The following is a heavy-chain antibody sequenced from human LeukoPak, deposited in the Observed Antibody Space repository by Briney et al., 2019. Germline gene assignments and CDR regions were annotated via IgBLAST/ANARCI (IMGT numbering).Heavy chain of an antibody. V-gene: IGHV1-2*02. D-gene: IGHD3-16*01. J-gene: IGHJ4*02. CDR2: INPNSGDT. Sequence: ASVKVSCKASGYTFTGYYMHWVRQAPGQGLEWMGWINPNSGDTKYAQKFQGRVIMTRDTSISTAYMELSRLTSDDTAVYYCATQRGSYLWGTDVASWGQGTLVTVSS. CDR1: GYTFTGYY. CDR3: ATQRGSYLWGTDVAS.